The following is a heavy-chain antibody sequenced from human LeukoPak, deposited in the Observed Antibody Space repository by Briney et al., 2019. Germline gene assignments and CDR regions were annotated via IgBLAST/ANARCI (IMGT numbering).Heavy chain of an antibody. CDR1: GGSFSGYY. D-gene: IGHD2-21*01. J-gene: IGHJ4*02. CDR3: ARSRSRPLLPPLPKSQYYFDY. Sequence: SETLSLTCAVYGGSFSGYYWSWIRQPPGKGVGWIGEIKHSGSTNYNPSLKSRVTISVDTSKNQFSLKLSSVTAADTAVYYCARSRSRPLLPPLPKSQYYFDYWGQGTLVTVSS. CDR2: IKHSGST. V-gene: IGHV4-34*01.